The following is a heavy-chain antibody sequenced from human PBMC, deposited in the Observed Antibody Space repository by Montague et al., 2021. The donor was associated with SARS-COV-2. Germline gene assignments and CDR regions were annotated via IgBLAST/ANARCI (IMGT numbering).Heavy chain of an antibody. CDR2: IYSGGST. V-gene: IGHV3-66*01. Sequence: SLRLSCAASGFTVSSNSMIWVRQAPGKGLECVSLIYSGGSTYYADYVKGRFTISRDNSKNTLYLQMNSLRAEDTAVYYCAGGYFDWGIFDYWGQGTLVTVSS. J-gene: IGHJ4*02. CDR3: AGGYFDWGIFDY. D-gene: IGHD3-9*01. CDR1: GFTVSSNS.